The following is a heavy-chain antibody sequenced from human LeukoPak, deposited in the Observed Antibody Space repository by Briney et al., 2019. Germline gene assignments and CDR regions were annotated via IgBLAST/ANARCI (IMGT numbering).Heavy chain of an antibody. D-gene: IGHD6-13*01. CDR3: AKDGSSSWSPYYFDY. CDR2: ISGSGGST. V-gene: IGHV3-23*01. Sequence: GGSLRLSCAASGFTFSSYAMSWVRQAPGKGLEWVSAISGSGGSTYYADSVKGRFTISRDNSKNTLYLQMNSLRAEDTAVYYCAKDGSSSWSPYYFDYWGQGTLVSVSS. J-gene: IGHJ4*02. CDR1: GFTFSSYA.